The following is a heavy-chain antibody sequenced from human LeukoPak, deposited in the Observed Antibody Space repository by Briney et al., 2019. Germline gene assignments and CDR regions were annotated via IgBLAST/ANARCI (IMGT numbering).Heavy chain of an antibody. Sequence: SETLSLTCTVSGGSISRYYWSWIRQPPGKGLEWIGYMFHSGSTNYNPSLKSRVTMSVDTSKNRFSLKLHSVTAADTAVYYCARSDPYYYDSSDYYYYYGMDVWGQGTTVTVSS. J-gene: IGHJ6*02. CDR3: ARSDPYYYDSSDYYYYYGMDV. D-gene: IGHD3-22*01. CDR1: GGSISRYY. V-gene: IGHV4-59*01. CDR2: MFHSGST.